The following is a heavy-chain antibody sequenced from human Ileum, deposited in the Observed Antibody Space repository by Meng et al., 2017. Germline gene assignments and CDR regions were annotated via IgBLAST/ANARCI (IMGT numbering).Heavy chain of an antibody. CDR1: GGSFNDYY. D-gene: IGHD1-26*01. V-gene: IGHV4-34*01. J-gene: IGHJ4*02. CDR2: IHHSGRT. CDR3: VRGPARETHDFDY. Sequence: HVHVSRWGGGRLKPSETLPLTGACFGGSFNDYYWSWVRQSPGKGLEWIGQIHHSGRTNYKSSLERRVTISVDTSKSQFSLKLTSVTAADTAMYYCVRGPARETHDFDYWGQGALVTVSS.